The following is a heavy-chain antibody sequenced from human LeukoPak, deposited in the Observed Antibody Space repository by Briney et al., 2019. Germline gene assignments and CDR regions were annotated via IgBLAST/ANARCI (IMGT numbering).Heavy chain of an antibody. CDR3: ARVGLSGPTGYFDS. CDR1: GFALNRYS. D-gene: IGHD3-10*01. Sequence: GGSLRLSCADSGFALNRYSLSWVRQAPGKGLEWVSSIRSSSCYRYYADSVKGRFTISRDNINNVLYLQMNSLGAEDTAVYYCARVGLSGPTGYFDSWGQGTLVTVSS. J-gene: IGHJ4*02. CDR2: IRSSSCYR. V-gene: IGHV3-21*01.